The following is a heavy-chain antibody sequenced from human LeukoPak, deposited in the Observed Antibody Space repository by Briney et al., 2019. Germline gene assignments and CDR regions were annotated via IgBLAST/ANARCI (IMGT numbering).Heavy chain of an antibody. J-gene: IGHJ6*03. CDR3: ARDGLVATTSPYYYMDV. CDR1: GYSFTGYY. D-gene: IGHD5-12*01. V-gene: IGHV1-3*03. Sequence: ASMKVSCKASGYSFTGYYIHWVRQAPGQRLEWMGWINAGNGNTKYSQEFQGRVTITRDTSASTAYMELSSLRSEDMAVYYCARDGLVATTSPYYYMDVWGKGTTVTVSS. CDR2: INAGNGNT.